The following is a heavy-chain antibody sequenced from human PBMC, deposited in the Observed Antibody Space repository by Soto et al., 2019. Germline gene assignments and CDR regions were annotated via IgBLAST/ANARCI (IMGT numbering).Heavy chain of an antibody. J-gene: IGHJ5*02. V-gene: IGHV1-69*04. Sequence: ASVKVSCKASGGTLSSYTISWVRQAPGQRLEWMGRIIPILGIANYAQKFQGRGTITADKSTSTAYMELSSLRSEDTAVYYCARETPRKYCSSTSCYEMRRNWFDPWGQGTLVTVSS. D-gene: IGHD2-2*01. CDR3: ARETPRKYCSSTSCYEMRRNWFDP. CDR2: IIPILGIA. CDR1: GGTLSSYT.